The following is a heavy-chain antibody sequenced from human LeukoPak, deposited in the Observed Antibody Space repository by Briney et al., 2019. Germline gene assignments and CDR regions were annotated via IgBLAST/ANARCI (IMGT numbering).Heavy chain of an antibody. CDR3: IAHFPYFYGFDV. Sequence: GGSLRLSCVSSGFTIGTAWMSWVRQAPGKGLEWLSHIKSEGEGATTDYAAPAKGRFAISRDDSKNMIHLQMSSLKIDDTAIYYCIAHFPYFYGFDVWGKGTTVTVSS. D-gene: IGHD3-3*02. CDR1: GFTIGTAW. V-gene: IGHV3-15*01. CDR2: IKSEGEGATT. J-gene: IGHJ6*04.